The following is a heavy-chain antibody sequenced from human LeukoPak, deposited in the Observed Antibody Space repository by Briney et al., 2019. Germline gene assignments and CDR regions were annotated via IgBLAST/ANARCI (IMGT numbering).Heavy chain of an antibody. V-gene: IGHV1-46*01. D-gene: IGHD3-16*01. CDR1: GYTFTSYY. CDR3: ARDLGELVHDGGKDI. J-gene: IGHJ6*02. Sequence: ASVKVSCKASGYTFTSYYMHWVRQAPGQGLEWMGIINPSGGSTSYAQKLQGRVTMTRDTSTSTVYMELSSLRSDDTAVYYCARDLGELVHDGGKDIWGQGTTVTVSS. CDR2: INPSGGST.